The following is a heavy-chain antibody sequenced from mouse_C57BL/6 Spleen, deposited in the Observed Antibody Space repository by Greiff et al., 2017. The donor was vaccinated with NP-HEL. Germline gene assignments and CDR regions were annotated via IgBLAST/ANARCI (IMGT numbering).Heavy chain of an antibody. V-gene: IGHV1-74*01. J-gene: IGHJ3*01. Sequence: VQLQQPGAELVKPGASVKVSCKASGYTFTSYWMHWVKQRPGQGLEWIGRIHPSDSDTNYNQKFKGTATLTVDKSSSTAYMQLSSLTSEGSAVYYCATPLGGGSWFAYWGQGTLVTVSA. CDR2: IHPSDSDT. D-gene: IGHD4-1*01. CDR3: ATPLGGGSWFAY. CDR1: GYTFTSYW.